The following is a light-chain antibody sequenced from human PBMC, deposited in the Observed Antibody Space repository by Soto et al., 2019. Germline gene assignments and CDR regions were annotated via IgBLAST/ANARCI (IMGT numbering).Light chain of an antibody. CDR1: STDVGIYNY. V-gene: IGLV2-14*01. Sequence: QSALTQPASVSGSPGQSITISRTGTSTDVGIYNYVSWYQQHPGKAPKVMIYEVSNRPSGVSNRFSGSKSGDTASLTISGLQAEDEADYYCSSYTTSRTYVFGTGTKVTVL. CDR3: SSYTTSRTYV. J-gene: IGLJ1*01. CDR2: EVS.